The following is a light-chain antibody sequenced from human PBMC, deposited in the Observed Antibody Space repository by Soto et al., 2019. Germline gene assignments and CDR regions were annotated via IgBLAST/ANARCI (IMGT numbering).Light chain of an antibody. CDR3: QQYGDSPLYT. CDR1: QSVSSIY. V-gene: IGKV3-20*01. J-gene: IGKJ2*01. CDR2: AAS. Sequence: IVLTQSPGTLSLSPGERATLSCRASQSVSSIYLAWYQQKPGQPPRLLIYAASKRATGVPDRFSGSGSGKDFTLTISRLEPEDVAVYYCQQYGDSPLYTFGQGTKVEI.